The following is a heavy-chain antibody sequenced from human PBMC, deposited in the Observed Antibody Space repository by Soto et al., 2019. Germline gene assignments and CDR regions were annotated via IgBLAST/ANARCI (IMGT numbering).Heavy chain of an antibody. Sequence: SLRLSCTASGFTFGDYAMSWVRQAPGKGLVWVGFIRSKAYGGTTEYAASVKGRFTISRDDSKSIAYLQMNSLKTEDTAVYYCTRGRMYYYDSSGHYRLRPQPTDYWGQGTLVTVSS. J-gene: IGHJ4*02. V-gene: IGHV3-49*04. CDR1: GFTFGDYA. CDR3: TRGRMYYYDSSGHYRLRPQPTDY. CDR2: IRSKAYGGTT. D-gene: IGHD3-22*01.